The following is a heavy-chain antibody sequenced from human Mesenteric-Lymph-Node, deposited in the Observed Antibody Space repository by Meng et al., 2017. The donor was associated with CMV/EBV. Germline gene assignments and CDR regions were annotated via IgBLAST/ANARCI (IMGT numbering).Heavy chain of an antibody. Sequence: GESLKISCAASGFTFSSYGMHWVRQAPGRGLEWVAFIRYDGNDKYYADSVKGRFTISRDNSKNRLSLQMVSLRPDDTALYYCATRYCSDTTCPSDFFQHWGQGTLVTVSS. V-gene: IGHV3-30*02. D-gene: IGHD2-2*01. CDR2: IRYDGNDK. CDR3: ATRYCSDTTCPSDFFQH. J-gene: IGHJ1*01. CDR1: GFTFSSYG.